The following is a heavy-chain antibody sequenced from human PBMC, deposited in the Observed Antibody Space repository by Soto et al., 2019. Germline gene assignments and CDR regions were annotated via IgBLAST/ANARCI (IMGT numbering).Heavy chain of an antibody. Sequence: QVQLQQWGAGLLKPSETLSLTCAVYGGSGGSFSGYYWSWIRQPPGKGLEWIGEINHSGSTNYNPSLTRQRPTSVDTPKNQFSLKPSYVTAAATAVYYCARHNYDRSGDYHYYSGMDVWGQGTTVTVSS. CDR3: ARHNYDRSGDYHYYSGMDV. CDR2: INHSGST. CDR1: GGSGGSFSGYY. J-gene: IGHJ6*02. V-gene: IGHV4-34*01. D-gene: IGHD3-22*01.